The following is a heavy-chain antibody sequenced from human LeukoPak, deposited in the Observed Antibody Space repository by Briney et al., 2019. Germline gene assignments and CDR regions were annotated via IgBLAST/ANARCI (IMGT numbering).Heavy chain of an antibody. J-gene: IGHJ4*02. CDR2: INDAGVTT. CDR1: GFAFSDDS. D-gene: IGHD6-13*01. V-gene: IGHV3-23*01. Sequence: PGGSLRLSCAASGFAFSDDSMSWVRQAPGKGLEWVSVINDAGVTTYYADAVNGRFTISRDNSKNTLYMQMNSLRVEDTAVYYCARDSATLAATGARDYWGQGTLVTVSS. CDR3: ARDSATLAATGARDY.